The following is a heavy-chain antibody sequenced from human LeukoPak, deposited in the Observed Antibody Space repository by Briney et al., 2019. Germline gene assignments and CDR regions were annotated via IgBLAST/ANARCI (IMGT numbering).Heavy chain of an antibody. CDR3: AKAPVGDWGVSDA. Sequence: GGSLRLSCAASGFTFSSHAMSWVRQAPGKGLEWVSGISGSGSTTYYADSVKGRFTISRDHSKNTLFLQMNSLRAENTAEYYCAKAPVGDWGVSDAWGQGTLVTVSS. CDR2: ISGSGSTT. D-gene: IGHD3-16*01. CDR1: GFTFSSHA. V-gene: IGHV3-23*01. J-gene: IGHJ5*02.